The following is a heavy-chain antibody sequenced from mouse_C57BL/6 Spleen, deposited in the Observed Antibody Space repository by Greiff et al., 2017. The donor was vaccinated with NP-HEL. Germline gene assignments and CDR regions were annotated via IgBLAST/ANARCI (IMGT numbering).Heavy chain of an antibody. J-gene: IGHJ1*03. V-gene: IGHV1-15*01. CDR2: IDPETGGT. Sequence: QVHVKQSGAELVRPGASVTLSCKASGYTFTDYEMHWVKQTPVHGLEWIGAIDPETGGTAYNQKFKGKAILTADKSSSTAYMELRSLTSEDSAVYYCTRGFYVWGTGTTVTVSS. CDR3: TRGFYV. CDR1: GYTFTDYE.